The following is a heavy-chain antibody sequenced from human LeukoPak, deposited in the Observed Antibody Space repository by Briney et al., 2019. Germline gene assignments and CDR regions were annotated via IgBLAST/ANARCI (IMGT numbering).Heavy chain of an antibody. J-gene: IGHJ4*02. D-gene: IGHD3-22*01. CDR3: TRVSHYDSSRD. Sequence: GGSLRLSCTASGFSFGEYAMSWVRQATGKGLEWVGFTRDKAHGGTTEYAASVKGRFTISRDDSKTIAYLQMNSLKAEDTAVYYCTRVSHYDSSRDWGQGTLVTVSS. CDR2: TRDKAHGGTT. CDR1: GFSFGEYA. V-gene: IGHV3-49*04.